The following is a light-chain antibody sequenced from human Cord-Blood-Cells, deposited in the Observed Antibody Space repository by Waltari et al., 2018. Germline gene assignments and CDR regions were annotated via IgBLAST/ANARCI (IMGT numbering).Light chain of an antibody. CDR3: QQYCGYPQT. V-gene: IGKV1-8*01. J-gene: IGKJ1*01. CDR1: QGISSY. Sequence: ARRMTQSPYSLSASTADRVTIPCRASQGISSYLAWYQQKPEKAPKLLIYAASTLQSGVPARVRGSGAGTDFTLTISCLQSEDFATYCCQQYCGYPQTFGQGTKVEIK. CDR2: AAS.